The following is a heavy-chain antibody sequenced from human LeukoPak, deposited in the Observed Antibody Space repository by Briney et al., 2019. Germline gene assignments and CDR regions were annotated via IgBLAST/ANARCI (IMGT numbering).Heavy chain of an antibody. D-gene: IGHD2-15*01. CDR3: ARGYCSGGSCYGFDY. J-gene: IGHJ4*02. V-gene: IGHV3-7*01. CDR1: GFTFSSYW. CDR2: IKQDGSEK. Sequence: GGSLRLSCAASGFTFSSYWMSWVRQAPGKGLEWVANIKQDGSEKYYVDSVKGRFTISRDNAKNSLYLQMNSLRAEDTAVYYCARGYCSGGSCYGFDYWGQGTLVTVSS.